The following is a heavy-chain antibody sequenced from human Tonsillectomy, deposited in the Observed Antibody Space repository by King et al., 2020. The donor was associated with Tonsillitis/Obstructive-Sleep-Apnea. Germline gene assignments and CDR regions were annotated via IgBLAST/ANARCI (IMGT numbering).Heavy chain of an antibody. D-gene: IGHD2-2*01. CDR3: ARGITYCSSTSCPRGYMDV. Sequence: VQLQQWGAGLLKPSETLSLTCAVYGGSFSGYYWSWIRQPPGEGLEWIGEINHSGSTNYNPSLKSRVTISVDTSKNQFSLKPRSVTAADTAVYYCARGITYCSSTSCPRGYMDVWGKGTTVTVSS. V-gene: IGHV4-34*01. CDR1: GGSFSGYY. J-gene: IGHJ6*03. CDR2: INHSGST.